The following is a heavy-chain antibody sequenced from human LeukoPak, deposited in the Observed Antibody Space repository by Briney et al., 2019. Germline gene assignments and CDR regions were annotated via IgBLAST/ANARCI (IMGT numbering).Heavy chain of an antibody. CDR1: GGTFSSYA. CDR3: ASPKIAAAARGGY. CDR2: ITPILGIA. D-gene: IGHD6-13*01. J-gene: IGHJ4*02. Sequence: SVKVSCKASGGTFSSYAISWVRQAPGQGLEWMGRITPILGIANYAQKFQGRVTITADKSTSTAYMELSSLRSEDTAVYYCASPKIAAAARGGYWGQGTLVTVSS. V-gene: IGHV1-69*04.